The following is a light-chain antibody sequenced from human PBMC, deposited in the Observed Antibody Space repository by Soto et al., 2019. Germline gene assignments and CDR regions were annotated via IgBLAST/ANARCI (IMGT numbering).Light chain of an antibody. CDR1: QDIGTY. J-gene: IGKJ4*01. Sequence: DIQLTQSPYFLSASVGDRVSITCRASQDIGTYLAWYQQKPGQAPRLLIYASSTLETGVSSRFSGRESGTEFTLTVNSLQPEDFATYYCQHLKTYPPSFGGGTKVEVK. CDR3: QHLKTYPPS. CDR2: ASS. V-gene: IGKV1-9*01.